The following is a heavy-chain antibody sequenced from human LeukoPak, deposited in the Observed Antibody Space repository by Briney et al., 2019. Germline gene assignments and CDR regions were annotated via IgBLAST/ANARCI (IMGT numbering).Heavy chain of an antibody. CDR2: ISAYNGNT. CDR3: ARGFADGDDPFDY. V-gene: IGHV1-18*01. Sequence: EWMGWISAYNGNTNYAQKLQGRVTMTTDTSTSTAYMELRSLRSDDTAVYYCARGFADGDDPFDYWGQGTLVTVSS. J-gene: IGHJ4*02. D-gene: IGHD4-17*01.